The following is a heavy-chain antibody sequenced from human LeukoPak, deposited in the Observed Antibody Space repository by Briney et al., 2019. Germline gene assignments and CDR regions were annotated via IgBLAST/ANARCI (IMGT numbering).Heavy chain of an antibody. CDR2: INSDGSST. D-gene: IGHD5-18*01. CDR3: ATGYSYPSDY. J-gene: IGHJ4*02. CDR1: GFTFSSYW. V-gene: IGHV3-74*01. Sequence: GGSLRLSCAASGFTFSSYWMHWVRQAPGKGLVRVSRINSDGSSTSYADSVKGRFTISRDNAKNTLYLQMNSLRAEDTAVYYCATGYSYPSDYWGQGTLVTVSS.